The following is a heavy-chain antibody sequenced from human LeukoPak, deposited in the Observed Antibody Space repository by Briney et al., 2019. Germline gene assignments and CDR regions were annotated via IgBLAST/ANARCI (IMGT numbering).Heavy chain of an antibody. J-gene: IGHJ4*02. CDR1: GGSISSGDYY. D-gene: IGHD3-10*01. Sequence: PSQTLSLTCTVSGGSISSGDYYWSWIRQPPGKGLEWIGYIYYSGSTYYNPSLKSRVTISVDTSKNQFSLKLSSVTAADTAVYYCARGENYYGSGSPFDYWGQGTPVTVSS. CDR3: ARGENYYGSGSPFDY. CDR2: IYYSGST. V-gene: IGHV4-30-4*08.